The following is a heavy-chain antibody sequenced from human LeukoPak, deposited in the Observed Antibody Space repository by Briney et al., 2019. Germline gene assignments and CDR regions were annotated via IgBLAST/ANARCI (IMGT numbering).Heavy chain of an antibody. CDR1: GFTFSSYG. Sequence: GGSLRLSCAASGFTFSSYGMHWVRQAPGKGLEWVSYISSSSSTIYYADSVKGRFTISRDNAKNSLYLQMNSLRAEDTAVYYCAELGITMIGGVWGKGTTVTISS. CDR3: AELGITMIGGV. CDR2: ISSSSSTI. J-gene: IGHJ6*04. D-gene: IGHD3-10*02. V-gene: IGHV3-48*01.